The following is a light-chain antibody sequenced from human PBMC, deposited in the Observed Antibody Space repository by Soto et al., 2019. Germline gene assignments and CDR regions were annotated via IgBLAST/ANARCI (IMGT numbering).Light chain of an antibody. CDR2: EVS. CDR1: SSDVGASNY. Sequence: QSVLTQPASVSGSPGQSITISCTGTSSDVGASNYVSWYQQHPGKAPKLMIYEVSHRPSGVSNLFSGSKSGNTASLTISGLRAEDEADYYCSSYTSNGVYVFGTVTKVTVL. V-gene: IGLV2-14*01. J-gene: IGLJ1*01. CDR3: SSYTSNGVYV.